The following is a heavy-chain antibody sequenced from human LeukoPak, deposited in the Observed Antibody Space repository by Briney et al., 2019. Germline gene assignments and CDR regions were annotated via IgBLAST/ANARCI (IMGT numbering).Heavy chain of an antibody. D-gene: IGHD1-26*01. J-gene: IGHJ4*02. Sequence: GRSLRLSCAASEFTFSSYGMNWVRQAPGKGLEWVAVIWYDGSNKDYADFVKGRFTISRDNSKNTLYLQMNSLRAEDTAVYYCARDGAQGYSGSYYSDYWGQGTLVTVSS. V-gene: IGHV3-33*01. CDR1: EFTFSSYG. CDR3: ARDGAQGYSGSYYSDY. CDR2: IWYDGSNK.